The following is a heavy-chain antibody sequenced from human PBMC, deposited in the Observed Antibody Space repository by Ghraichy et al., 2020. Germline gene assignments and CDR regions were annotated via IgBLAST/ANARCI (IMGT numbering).Heavy chain of an antibody. CDR2: IDSDDDK. V-gene: IGHV2-70*11. D-gene: IGHD4-11*01. CDR1: GFSLNSSGMC. Sequence: SSPTLVKPTQTLTLTCNFSGFSLNSSGMCVNWIRQPPGKALEWLARIDSDDDKSYSTSLKTRLTISKDTSKNQVLLTMTNMDPVDTATYYCARGSNWFDPWGQGALVTVSS. CDR3: ARGSNWFDP. J-gene: IGHJ5*02.